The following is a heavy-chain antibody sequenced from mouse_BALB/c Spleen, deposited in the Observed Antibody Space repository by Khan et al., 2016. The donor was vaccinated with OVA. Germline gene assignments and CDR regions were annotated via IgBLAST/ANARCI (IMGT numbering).Heavy chain of an antibody. V-gene: IGHV3-2*02. CDR2: ISSTGST. Sequence: VQLKESGPGLVKPSQSLSLTCTVTGYSITSDFAWNWIRQFPGNKLEWMGYISSTGSTSSSPSLKSRISITRDTSKNQFFLHLSSVTTEDTATYYCARSLYYSDSYAMDYWGQGTSVTVSS. J-gene: IGHJ4*01. D-gene: IGHD2-13*01. CDR3: ARSLYYSDSYAMDY. CDR1: GYSITSDFA.